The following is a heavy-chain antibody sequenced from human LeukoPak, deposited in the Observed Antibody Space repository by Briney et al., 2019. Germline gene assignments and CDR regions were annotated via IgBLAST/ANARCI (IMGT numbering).Heavy chain of an antibody. CDR3: ARAHEVPDYFDY. D-gene: IGHD4/OR15-4a*01. Sequence: KPSETLSLTCTVSGGSINNYYWSWIRQPPGKGLEWIGYISYSGSTNHNPSLKSRVTISVDTSKNQFSLKLSSVTAADTAVYYCARAHEVPDYFDYWGQGTLVTVSS. V-gene: IGHV4-59*08. CDR2: ISYSGST. J-gene: IGHJ4*02. CDR1: GGSINNYY.